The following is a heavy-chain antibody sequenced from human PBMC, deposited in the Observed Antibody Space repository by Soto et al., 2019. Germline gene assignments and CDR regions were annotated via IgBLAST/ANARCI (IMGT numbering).Heavy chain of an antibody. CDR1: GFTFSTYS. J-gene: IGHJ4*02. V-gene: IGHV3-48*01. D-gene: IGHD6-19*01. CDR2: ISSSSTI. CDR3: ARERGSGWTFDY. Sequence: GGSLRLSCAASGFTFSTYSMNWVRQAPGKGLEWVSSISSSSTIYYADSVKGRFTISRDNVQNSLYLQMHSLRAEDTAVYYCARERGSGWTFDYWGQGALVTVSS.